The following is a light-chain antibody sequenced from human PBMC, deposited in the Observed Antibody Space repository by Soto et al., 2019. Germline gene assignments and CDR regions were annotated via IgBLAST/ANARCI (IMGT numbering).Light chain of an antibody. CDR3: QQYGRSPPFT. CDR1: QSVSSTY. Sequence: DIVLTPSPGPLSLSPGERATLSCRASQSVSSTYIAWYQQNPGRAPRLLLYGASSKATGIPDRFSGSETGTDFTRTISRLEPEDFEVYFCQQYGRSPPFTFGQGTKVEIK. CDR2: GAS. J-gene: IGKJ2*01. V-gene: IGKV3-20*01.